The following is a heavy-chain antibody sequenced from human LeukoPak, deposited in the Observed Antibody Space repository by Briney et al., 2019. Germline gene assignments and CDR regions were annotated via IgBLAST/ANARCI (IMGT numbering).Heavy chain of an antibody. CDR2: ISSSSSTI. J-gene: IGHJ5*02. CDR3: ARGHVWFDP. Sequence: GRSLRLSCAASGFTFSNYSMNWVRQAPGKGLEWVSYISSSSSTIYYADSVKGRFTISRDNAKNSLYLQMNSLRAEDMAVYYCARGHVWFDPWGQGTLVTVSS. V-gene: IGHV3-48*04. CDR1: GFTFSNYS.